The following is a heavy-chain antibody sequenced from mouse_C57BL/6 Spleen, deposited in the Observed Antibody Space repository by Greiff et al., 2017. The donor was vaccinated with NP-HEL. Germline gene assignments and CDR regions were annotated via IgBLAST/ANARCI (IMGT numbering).Heavy chain of an antibody. CDR1: GYTFTSYT. CDR2: INPSSGYT. CDR3: AREGLDY. Sequence: VHLVESGAELARPGASVKMSCKASGYTFTSYTMHWVKQRPGQGLEWIGYINPSSGYTKYNQKFKDKATLTADKSSSTAYMQLSSLTSEDSAVYYCAREGLDYWGQGTTLTVSS. J-gene: IGHJ2*01. V-gene: IGHV1-4*01.